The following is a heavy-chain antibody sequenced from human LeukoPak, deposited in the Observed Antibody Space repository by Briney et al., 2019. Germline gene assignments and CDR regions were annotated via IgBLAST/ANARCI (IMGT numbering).Heavy chain of an antibody. CDR2: ISHSGIT. D-gene: IGHD5-12*01. J-gene: IGHJ4*02. CDR3: ARGPRWLRTFDY. V-gene: IGHV4-34*01. CDR1: GSFSGYY. Sequence: SETLSLTSAGGSFSGYYWSWIRRPPGKGLEWIGEISHSGITNYNPSLQSRVTISVDTSKNQFSLKLRSVTAADTAVYYCARGPRWLRTFDYWGQGTLVTVSS.